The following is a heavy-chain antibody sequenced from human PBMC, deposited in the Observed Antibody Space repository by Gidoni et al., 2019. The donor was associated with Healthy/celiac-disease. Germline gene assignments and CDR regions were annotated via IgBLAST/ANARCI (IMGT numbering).Heavy chain of an antibody. CDR2: IKQDGSEK. CDR3: ALGSILDY. CDR1: GFTFSSHW. Sequence: EVQLVESGGGLVQPGGSLSLSCPASGFTFSSHWMSWVRQAPGKGLEWVANIKQDGSEKYYVDSVKGRFTISRDNAKNSLYLQMNSLRAEDTAVYYCALGSILDYWGQGTLVTVAS. V-gene: IGHV3-7*01. D-gene: IGHD3-10*01. J-gene: IGHJ4*02.